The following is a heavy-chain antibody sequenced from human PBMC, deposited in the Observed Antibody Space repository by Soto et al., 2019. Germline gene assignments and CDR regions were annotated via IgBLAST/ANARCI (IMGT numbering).Heavy chain of an antibody. CDR1: GGSISSSSYY. CDR2: IYYSGST. J-gene: IGHJ4*02. CDR3: ARQPPGIAAAGTGGFDY. V-gene: IGHV4-39*01. Sequence: SETLSLTCTVSGGSISSSSYYWGWIRQPPGKGLEWIGSIYYSGSTYYNPSLKSRVTISVDTSKNQFSLKLSSVTAADTAVYYCARQPPGIAAAGTGGFDYWGQGTLVTVSS. D-gene: IGHD6-13*01.